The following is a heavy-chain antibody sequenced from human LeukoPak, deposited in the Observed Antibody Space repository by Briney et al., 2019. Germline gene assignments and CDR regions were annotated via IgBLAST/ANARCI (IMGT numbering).Heavy chain of an antibody. Sequence: PGGSLRLSCAASGFTFSSYSMNWVRQAPGKGLEWVSSISSSSSYIYYADSVKGRFTISRDNAKNSLYLQMNSLRAEDTAVYYCARVGYCTGGSCPDSFDYWGQGTLVTVSS. CDR3: ARVGYCTGGSCPDSFDY. V-gene: IGHV3-21*01. J-gene: IGHJ4*02. CDR2: ISSSSSYI. D-gene: IGHD2-15*01. CDR1: GFTFSSYS.